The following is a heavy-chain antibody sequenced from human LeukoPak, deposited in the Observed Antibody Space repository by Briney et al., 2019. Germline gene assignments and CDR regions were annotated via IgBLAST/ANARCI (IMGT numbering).Heavy chain of an antibody. CDR1: GFTFSSYW. Sequence: GGSLRLSCGASGFTFSSYWMSWVRQAPGKGLEWVANIKQDGSEKYYVDSVKGRFTISRDNAKNSLYLQMNSLRAEDTAVYYCAYGDSFDCWGQGTLVTVSS. CDR3: AYGDSFDC. V-gene: IGHV3-7*03. J-gene: IGHJ4*02. CDR2: IKQDGSEK. D-gene: IGHD4-17*01.